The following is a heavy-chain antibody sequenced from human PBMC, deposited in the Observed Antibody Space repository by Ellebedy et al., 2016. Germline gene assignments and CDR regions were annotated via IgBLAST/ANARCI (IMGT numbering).Heavy chain of an antibody. V-gene: IGHV4-61*08. CDR1: GDSLSNRGAY. CDR3: ARGLYFDSSGYHYWFDP. D-gene: IGHD3-22*01. CDR2: IYYSGST. Sequence: SETLSLXXTVSGDSLSNRGAYWSWIRQPPGRGLEWIGYIYYSGSTKFNPSLKSRVIMSVDTSRNQVSLKLTSVTAADTAVYYCARGLYFDSSGYHYWFDPWGQGTLVTVSS. J-gene: IGHJ5*02.